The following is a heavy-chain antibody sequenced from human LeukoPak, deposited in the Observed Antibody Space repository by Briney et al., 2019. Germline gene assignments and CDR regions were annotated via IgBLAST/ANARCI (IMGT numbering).Heavy chain of an antibody. V-gene: IGHV4-34*01. CDR2: INHSGST. J-gene: IGHJ4*02. Sequence: SETLSLTCAVCGGSFSDYSWSWVRQSPGKWVEWIGEINHSGSTNYNPSLKSRVTISVDTSKNQFSLKLSSVTAADTAVYYCARARRGYSYGPGVFDYWGQGTLVTVSS. CDR3: ARARRGYSYGPGVFDY. D-gene: IGHD5-18*01. CDR1: GGSFSDYS.